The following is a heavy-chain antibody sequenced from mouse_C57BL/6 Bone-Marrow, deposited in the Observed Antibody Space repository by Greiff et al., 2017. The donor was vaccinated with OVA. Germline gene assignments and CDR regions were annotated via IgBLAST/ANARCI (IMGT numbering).Heavy chain of an antibody. CDR2: ISNGGGST. V-gene: IGHV5-12*01. J-gene: IGHJ2*01. CDR3: ARHPGLGYFDY. Sequence: EVMLVESGGGLVQPGGSLKLSCAASGFTFSDYYMYWVRQTPEKRLEWVAYISNGGGSTYYPDTVKGRFTISRDNAKNTLYLQMSRLKSEDTAMYYCARHPGLGYFDYWGQGTTLTVSS. D-gene: IGHD4-1*01. CDR1: GFTFSDYY.